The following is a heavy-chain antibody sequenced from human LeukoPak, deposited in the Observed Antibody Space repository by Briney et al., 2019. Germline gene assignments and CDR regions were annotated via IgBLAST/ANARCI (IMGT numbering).Heavy chain of an antibody. CDR2: IGSDNKP. CDR3: ARDLHYCVAMDV. V-gene: IGHV3-23*01. J-gene: IGHJ6*02. CDR1: GFTFSAYA. D-gene: IGHD4-17*01. Sequence: GGSLSLSCEASGFTFSAYAMTWVRQAPGKGLEWVSSIGSDNKPHYSESVKGRFAISRDNSKSMLFLQLNSLRAEDTALYYCARDLHYCVAMDVLGQGTTVTVSS.